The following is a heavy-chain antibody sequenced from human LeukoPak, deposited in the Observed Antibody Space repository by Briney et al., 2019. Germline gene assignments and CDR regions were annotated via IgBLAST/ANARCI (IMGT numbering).Heavy chain of an antibody. CDR2: ISYDGSNK. Sequence: GGSLRLSCAASGFTFSSFWLSWVRQAPGKGLEWVAVISYDGSNKYYADSVKGRFTISRDNSKNTLYLQMNSLRAEDTAVYYCARVSPNTVTTLQYFDYWGQGTLVTVSS. J-gene: IGHJ4*02. CDR1: GFTFSSFW. CDR3: ARVSPNTVTTLQYFDY. V-gene: IGHV3-30*03. D-gene: IGHD4-17*01.